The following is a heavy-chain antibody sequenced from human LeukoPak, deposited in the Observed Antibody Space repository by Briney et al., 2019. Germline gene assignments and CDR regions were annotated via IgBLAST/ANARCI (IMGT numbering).Heavy chain of an antibody. D-gene: IGHD4-23*01. CDR3: ARIDYGGPDY. V-gene: IGHV1-8*02. J-gene: IGHJ4*02. CDR1: GYTFTSYY. CDR2: MNPNSGNT. Sequence: ASVKVSCKASGYTFTSYYMHWVRQAPGQGLEWMGWMNPNSGNTGYAQKFQGRVTMTRNTSISTAYMELSSLRSEDTAVYYCARIDYGGPDYWGQGTLVTVSS.